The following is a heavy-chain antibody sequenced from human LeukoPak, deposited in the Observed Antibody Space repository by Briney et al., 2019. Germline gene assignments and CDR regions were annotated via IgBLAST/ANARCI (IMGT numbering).Heavy chain of an antibody. CDR1: GGSISSYY. CDR3: ASSVITFGGVIVSYYFDY. Sequence: SETLSLTCTVSGGSISSYYWSWIRQPPGKGLEWIGYIYYSGSTNYNPSLKSRVTISVDTSKNQFSLKLSSVTAADTAVYYCASSVITFGGVIVSYYFDYWGQGTLVTVSS. V-gene: IGHV4-59*01. J-gene: IGHJ4*02. D-gene: IGHD3-16*02. CDR2: IYYSGST.